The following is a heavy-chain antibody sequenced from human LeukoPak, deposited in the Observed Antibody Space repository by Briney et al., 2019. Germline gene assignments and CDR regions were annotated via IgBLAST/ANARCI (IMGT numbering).Heavy chain of an antibody. CDR1: GGSISSGGYH. CDR2: IYYSGST. CDR3: ARAVVTIFGVVTYYFDY. J-gene: IGHJ4*02. Sequence: SETLSLTCTVSGGSISSGGYHWSWIRQHPGKGLEWIGYIYYSGSTYYNPSLKSRVTISVDTSKNQFSLKLSSVTAADTAVYYCARAVVTIFGVVTYYFDYWGQGTLVTVSS. V-gene: IGHV4-31*03. D-gene: IGHD3-3*01.